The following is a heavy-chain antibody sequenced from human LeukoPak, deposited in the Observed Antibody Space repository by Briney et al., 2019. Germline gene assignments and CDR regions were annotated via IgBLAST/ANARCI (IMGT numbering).Heavy chain of an antibody. CDR2: INHSGST. CDR1: GGSFSGYY. Sequence: PSETLSLTCAVYGGSFSGYYWSRIRQPPGKGLEWIGEINHSGSTNYNPSLKSRVTISVDTSKNQFSLKLRSVTAADTAVYYCARSGFLHYFDYWGQGTLVTVSS. D-gene: IGHD2-21*01. J-gene: IGHJ4*02. CDR3: ARSGFLHYFDY. V-gene: IGHV4-34*01.